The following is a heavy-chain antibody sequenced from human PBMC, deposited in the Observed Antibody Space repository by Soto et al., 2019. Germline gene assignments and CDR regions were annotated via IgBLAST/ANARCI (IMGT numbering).Heavy chain of an antibody. V-gene: IGHV3-74*01. CDR1: GFTFSSYW. CDR3: AREIATTGLYYFDY. D-gene: IGHD6-13*01. Sequence: EVQLVESGGGLVQPGGSLRLSCAASGFTFSSYWMHWVRQAPGKGLVWVSRMNSDGSSITYADSVKGRFTISRDSAKNTMYLQVHSLRAEDTAVYYCAREIATTGLYYFDYWGQRTLVSASS. CDR2: MNSDGSSI. J-gene: IGHJ4*02.